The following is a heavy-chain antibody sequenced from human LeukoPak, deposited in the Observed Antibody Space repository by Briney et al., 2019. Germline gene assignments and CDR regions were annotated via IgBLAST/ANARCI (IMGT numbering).Heavy chain of an antibody. V-gene: IGHV4-30-4*08. CDR1: VGSLSSGDYY. D-gene: IGHD4-17*01. J-gene: IGHJ4*02. CDR3: ARMTTVTGGIDY. Sequence: SETLSLTCTVSVGSLSSGDYYWSWIRQPPGKGLEWIGYIYYSGSTYYNPSLKSRVTISVDTSKNQFSLKLSSVTAADTAVYYCARMTTVTGGIDYWGQGTLVTVSS. CDR2: IYYSGST.